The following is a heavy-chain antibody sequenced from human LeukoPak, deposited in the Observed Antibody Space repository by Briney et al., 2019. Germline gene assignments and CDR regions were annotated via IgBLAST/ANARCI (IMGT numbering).Heavy chain of an antibody. Sequence: ASVKVSCKASGYTFTSYDINWVRQATGQGLEWMGWMNPNSGNTGYAQKFQGRVTMTRNTSISTAYMELSSLRSEDTAVYYCARVIEEGIVGATTLTDYWGQGTLVTVSS. D-gene: IGHD1-26*01. CDR2: MNPNSGNT. CDR3: ARVIEEGIVGATTLTDY. V-gene: IGHV1-8*01. CDR1: GYTFTSYD. J-gene: IGHJ4*02.